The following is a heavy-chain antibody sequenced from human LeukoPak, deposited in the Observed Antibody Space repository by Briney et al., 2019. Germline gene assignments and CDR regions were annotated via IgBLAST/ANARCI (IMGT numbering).Heavy chain of an antibody. CDR1: GGSISSGSYY. J-gene: IGHJ4*01. V-gene: IGHV4-61*02. CDR2: IYTSGST. CDR3: VRGLFYYDSSGYSNYFDY. D-gene: IGHD3-22*01. Sequence: PSETLSLTCTVSGGSISSGSYYWSWIRQPAGKGLEWIGRIYTSGSTNYNPSLKSRVTISVDTSKNQFSLKLSSVTAADTAVYYCVRGLFYYDSSGYSNYFDYWGQEPWSPSPQ.